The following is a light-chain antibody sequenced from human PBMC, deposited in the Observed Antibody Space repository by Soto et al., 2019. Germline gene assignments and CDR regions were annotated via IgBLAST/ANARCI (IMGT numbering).Light chain of an antibody. J-gene: IGLJ2*01. V-gene: IGLV3-21*02. CDR2: DDR. CDR3: QVWDSSSDHVI. CDR1: NIGTKS. Sequence: SYELTQAPSVSVSPGQTARRTCGENNIGTKSVHWYQQKPGQAPVLVVYDDRDRPSGIPERFSGSNSGNTATLTISRVEAGDEADYYCQVWDSSSDHVIFGGGTKVTVL.